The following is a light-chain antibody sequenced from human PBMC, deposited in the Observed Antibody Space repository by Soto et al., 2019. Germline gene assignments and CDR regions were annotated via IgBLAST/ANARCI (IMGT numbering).Light chain of an antibody. CDR3: QVWDSSSDPVV. Sequence: SYELTQPPSVSVAPGKTARITCGGNNIGSKSVHWYQQKPGQAPVLVIYYDSDRPSGIPERFSGSNSRNTATLTISRVEAGDEADYYCQVWDSSSDPVVFGGGTKVTVL. J-gene: IGLJ2*01. V-gene: IGLV3-21*04. CDR2: YDS. CDR1: NIGSKS.